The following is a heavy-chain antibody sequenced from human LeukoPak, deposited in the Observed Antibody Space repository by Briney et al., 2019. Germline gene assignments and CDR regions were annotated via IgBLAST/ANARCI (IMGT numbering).Heavy chain of an antibody. Sequence: SVKVSCKASGGTFSSYGISWVRQAPGQGLEWMGGIIPIFGTANYAQKFQGRVTLTTDESTSTAYMELSSLRSEDTAVYYCAREQLGHYSFDLWGRGTLVTVSS. CDR1: GGTFSSYG. CDR3: AREQLGHYSFDL. CDR2: IIPIFGTA. V-gene: IGHV1-69*05. J-gene: IGHJ2*01. D-gene: IGHD1-1*01.